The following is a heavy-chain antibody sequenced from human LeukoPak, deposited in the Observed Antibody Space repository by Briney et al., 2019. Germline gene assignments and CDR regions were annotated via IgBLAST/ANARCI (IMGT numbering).Heavy chain of an antibody. V-gene: IGHV3-23*01. CDR3: AKSPWVSSWYEFDY. D-gene: IGHD6-13*01. Sequence: GGSLRLSCAASGFTFSSYAMSWVRQAPGKGLEWVSAISGSGGSTYYADSVKGRFTISRDNSKSTLYLQMNSLRAEDTAVYYCAKSPWVSSWYEFDYWGQGTLVTVSS. J-gene: IGHJ4*02. CDR2: ISGSGGST. CDR1: GFTFSSYA.